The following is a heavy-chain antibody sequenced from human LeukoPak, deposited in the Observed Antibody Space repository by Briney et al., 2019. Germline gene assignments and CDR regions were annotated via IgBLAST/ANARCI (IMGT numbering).Heavy chain of an antibody. V-gene: IGHV4-34*01. CDR1: GGSFSGYY. J-gene: IGHJ4*02. CDR3: ARGHPMVRGVYPMVFDY. CDR2: INHSGST. D-gene: IGHD3-10*01. Sequence: PSETLSPTCAVYGGSFSGYYWSWIRQPPGKGLEWIGEINHSGSTNYNPSLKSRVTISVDTSKNQFSLKLSSVTAADTAVYYCARGHPMVRGVYPMVFDYWGQGTLVTVSS.